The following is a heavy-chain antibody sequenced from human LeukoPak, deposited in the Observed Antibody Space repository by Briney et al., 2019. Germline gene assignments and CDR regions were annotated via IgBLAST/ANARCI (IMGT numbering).Heavy chain of an antibody. V-gene: IGHV4-39*07. Sequence: SETLSLTCTVSGGSISSNSYYWGWIRQPPGKGLEWIGSIYYSGSTYYNPSLKSRVTISVDTSKNQFSLKLSSVTAADTAVYYCARGDGYNDDAFDIWGQGTMVAVSS. CDR3: ARGDGYNDDAFDI. D-gene: IGHD5-24*01. CDR1: GGSISSNSYY. CDR2: IYYSGST. J-gene: IGHJ3*02.